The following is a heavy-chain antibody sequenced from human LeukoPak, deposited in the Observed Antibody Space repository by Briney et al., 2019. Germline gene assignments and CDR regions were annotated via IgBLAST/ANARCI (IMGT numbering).Heavy chain of an antibody. CDR1: GFTFSSYG. CDR3: ASGTGDLNY. V-gene: IGHV3-30*03. Sequence: LPGGSLRLSCAASGFTFSSYGMHWVRQAPGKGLEWVAVISYDGSNKYYADSVKGRFTISRDNSKNTPYLQMNSLRAEDTAVYYCASGTGDLNYWGQGTLVTVSS. J-gene: IGHJ4*02. CDR2: ISYDGSNK. D-gene: IGHD7-27*01.